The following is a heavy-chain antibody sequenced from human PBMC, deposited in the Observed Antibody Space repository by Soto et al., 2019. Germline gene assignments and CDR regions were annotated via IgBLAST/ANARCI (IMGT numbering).Heavy chain of an antibody. D-gene: IGHD3-22*01. V-gene: IGHV3-23*01. Sequence: PGGSLRLSCAASGFHFGTYTMSLVRQAPGRGLEWVSAMSGSGASTWYADSVKGRFTISRDNSRNTLNLQMNSLRAEETAVYYCAKDIHYASSPFDCWGRGIFVTVSS. CDR1: GFHFGTYT. J-gene: IGHJ4*02. CDR2: MSGSGAST. CDR3: AKDIHYASSPFDC.